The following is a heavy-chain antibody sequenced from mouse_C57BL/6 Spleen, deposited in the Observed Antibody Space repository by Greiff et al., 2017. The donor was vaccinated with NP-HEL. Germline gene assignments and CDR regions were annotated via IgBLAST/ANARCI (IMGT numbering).Heavy chain of an antibody. V-gene: IGHV1-54*01. J-gene: IGHJ3*01. CDR2: INPGSGGT. CDR1: GYAFTNYL. Sequence: QVQLQQSGAELVRPGTSVKVSCKASGYAFTNYLIEWVKQRPGQGLEWIGVINPGSGGTNYNEKFKGKATLTADKSSSTAYMQLSSLTSEDSAVYFCARNLDYGSFAYWGQGTLVTVSA. CDR3: ARNLDYGSFAY. D-gene: IGHD1-1*01.